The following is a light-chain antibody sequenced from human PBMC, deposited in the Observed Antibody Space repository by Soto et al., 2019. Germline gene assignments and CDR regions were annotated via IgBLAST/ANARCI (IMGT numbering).Light chain of an antibody. V-gene: IGKV3-20*01. Sequence: QSPGTLSLSPGERATLSCRASQSVSSSYLAWYQQKPGQAPRLLIYGASSRATGIPDRFSGSGSGTDFTLTISRLEPEDFAVYYCQQYGSSLFTFGQGTRLEIK. CDR1: QSVSSSY. CDR2: GAS. J-gene: IGKJ5*01. CDR3: QQYGSSLFT.